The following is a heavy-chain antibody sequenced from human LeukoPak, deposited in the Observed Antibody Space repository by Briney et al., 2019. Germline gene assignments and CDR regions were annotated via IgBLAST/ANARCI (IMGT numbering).Heavy chain of an antibody. V-gene: IGHV3-15*01. CDR1: GFTFSTAW. D-gene: IGHD2-21*01. CDR2: IKSNSDGGTT. Sequence: GGSLRLSCVASGFTFSTAWMSWLRQAPGKGLEWVGRIKSNSDGGTTDYAASVKDRFTISRDDSKNTVYLQMNSLKTEDTAVYYCLWWDYWGQGTLVTVSS. CDR3: LWWDY. J-gene: IGHJ4*02.